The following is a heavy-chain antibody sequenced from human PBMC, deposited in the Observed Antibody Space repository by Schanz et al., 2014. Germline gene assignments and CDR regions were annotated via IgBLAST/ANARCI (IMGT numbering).Heavy chain of an antibody. CDR1: GFTFSSYS. CDR3: ARDLNRCGGDCYSG. CDR2: ISPSSSYI. D-gene: IGHD2-21*02. V-gene: IGHV3-21*02. Sequence: EVQLVESGGGLVKPGGSLRLSCAASGFTFSSYSMNWVRQAPGRGLEWVSSISPSSSYIYYADSVKGRFTISRANAKNSLYLQRNSLRAEDTAVYYCARDLNRCGGDCYSGWGQGTLGTVSS. J-gene: IGHJ4*02.